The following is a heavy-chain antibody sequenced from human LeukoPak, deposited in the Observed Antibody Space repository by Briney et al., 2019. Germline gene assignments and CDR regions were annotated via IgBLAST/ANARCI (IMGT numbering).Heavy chain of an antibody. D-gene: IGHD2-2*01. CDR1: GFTVSSNE. V-gene: IGHV3-38*03. Sequence: GGSLRLSCAASGFTVSSNEMSWVRQAPGKGLEWVSSISGGSTYYADSRKGRFTTSRDDAKNSLYLQMNSLRAEDTALYYCARIGHDLYQTFDSWGHGTLITVSS. CDR2: ISGGST. J-gene: IGHJ5*01. CDR3: ARIGHDLYQTFDS.